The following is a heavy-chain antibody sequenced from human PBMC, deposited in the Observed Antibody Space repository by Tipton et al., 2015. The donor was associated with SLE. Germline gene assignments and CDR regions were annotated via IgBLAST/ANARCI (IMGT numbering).Heavy chain of an antibody. V-gene: IGHV4-34*01. Sequence: TLSLTCAVYGGSFSGYYWSWIRQPPGKGLEWIGEINHSGSTNYNPSLKSRVTISVDTSKNQFSLKLSSVTAADTAVYYCARDKGYDGYKSAHDYWGQGTLVTVSS. CDR3: ARDKGYDGYKSAHDY. CDR2: INHSGST. CDR1: GGSFSGYY. J-gene: IGHJ4*02. D-gene: IGHD5-24*01.